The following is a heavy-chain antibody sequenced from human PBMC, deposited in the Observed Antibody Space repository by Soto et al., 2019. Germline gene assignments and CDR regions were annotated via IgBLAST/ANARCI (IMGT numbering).Heavy chain of an antibody. J-gene: IGHJ4*02. CDR3: AKVFYYYDSSGYYYFDY. CDR2: ISGSGSTI. D-gene: IGHD3-22*01. Sequence: EVQLLESGGGLVQPGGSLRLSCAASGFTFSSYAVSWVRQAPGKGPEWISSISGSGSTIYYADSVKGQFTISRDNSKNTLYLQMSSLRAEDTAVYYCAKVFYYYDSSGYYYFDYWGQGTLVTVSS. V-gene: IGHV3-23*01. CDR1: GFTFSSYA.